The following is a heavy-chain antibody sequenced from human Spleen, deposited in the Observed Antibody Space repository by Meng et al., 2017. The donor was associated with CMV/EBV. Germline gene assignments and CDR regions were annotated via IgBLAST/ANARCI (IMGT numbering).Heavy chain of an antibody. V-gene: IGHV1-46*01. Sequence: KASGYTFTSYYMHWVRQAPGQGLEWMGIINPSGGSTSYAQNFQGRLTMTRDTSTSTVYMELSSLRSEDTAVYYCARGRNYVGDYFDYWGQGTLVTVSS. J-gene: IGHJ4*02. CDR1: GYTFTSYY. CDR3: ARGRNYVGDYFDY. CDR2: INPSGGST. D-gene: IGHD1-7*01.